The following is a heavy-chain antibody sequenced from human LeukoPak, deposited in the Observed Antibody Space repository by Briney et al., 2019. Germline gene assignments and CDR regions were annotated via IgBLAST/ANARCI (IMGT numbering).Heavy chain of an antibody. J-gene: IGHJ6*03. V-gene: IGHV1-2*02. D-gene: IGHD2-15*01. CDR1: GGTFSSYA. Sequence: ASVKVSCKASGGTFSSYAISWVRQAPGQGLEWMGWINPNSSGTNYAQKFQGRVTMTRDTSISTAYMELSRLRSDDTAVYYCATSGVVAATGYYYMDVWGKGTTVTVSS. CDR3: ATSGVVAATGYYYMDV. CDR2: INPNSSGT.